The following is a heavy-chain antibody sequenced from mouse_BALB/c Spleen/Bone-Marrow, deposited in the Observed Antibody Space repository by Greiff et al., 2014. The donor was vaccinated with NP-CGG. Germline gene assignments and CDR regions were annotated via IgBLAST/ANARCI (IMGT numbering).Heavy chain of an antibody. CDR1: GFTFSSFG. CDR3: AISGSSSGYFDY. Sequence: EVHLVESGGGLVQPGGSRKLSCAASGFTFSSFGMHWVRQAPEKGLEWVAYISSGSSTIYYADTVMGRFTISRDNPKNTLFLQMTSLRSEDTAMYYCAISGSSSGYFDYWGQGTTLTVSS. D-gene: IGHD1-1*01. V-gene: IGHV5-17*02. CDR2: ISSGSSTI. J-gene: IGHJ2*01.